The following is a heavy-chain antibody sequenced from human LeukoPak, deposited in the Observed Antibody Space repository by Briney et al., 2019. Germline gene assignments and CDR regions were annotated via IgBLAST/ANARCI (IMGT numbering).Heavy chain of an antibody. CDR2: IYPGDSDT. J-gene: IGHJ4*02. Sequence: GESLKISCKGSEYSFTSYWIGWVRQMPGKGLEWMGIIYPGDSDTRYSPSFQGQVTISADKSISTAYLQWRSLKASDTAMYYCASQGGYCTSTSCYAYWGQGTLVTVSS. CDR1: EYSFTSYW. D-gene: IGHD2-2*01. CDR3: ASQGGYCTSTSCYAY. V-gene: IGHV5-51*01.